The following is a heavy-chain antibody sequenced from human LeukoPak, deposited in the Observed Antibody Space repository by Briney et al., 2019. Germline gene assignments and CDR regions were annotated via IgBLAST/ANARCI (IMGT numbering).Heavy chain of an antibody. J-gene: IGHJ5*02. CDR1: GGSISSGGYY. CDR3: ARGLGYCSSTSCAPFPNWFDP. Sequence: PSETLSLTCTVSGGSISSGGYYWSWIRQHPGKGLEWIGYIYYSGRTYYNPSLKSRVTISVDTSKNQFSLKLSSVTAADTAVYYCARGLGYCSSTSCAPFPNWFDPWGQGTLVTVSS. D-gene: IGHD2-2*01. V-gene: IGHV4-31*03. CDR2: IYYSGRT.